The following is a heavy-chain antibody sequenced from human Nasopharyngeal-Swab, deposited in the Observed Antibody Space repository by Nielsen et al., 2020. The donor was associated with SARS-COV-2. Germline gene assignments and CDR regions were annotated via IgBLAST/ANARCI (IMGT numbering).Heavy chain of an antibody. CDR1: GFTFSSND. J-gene: IGHJ4*02. CDR2: IGAAGGT. CDR3: ARDPGSYYFDF. V-gene: IGHV3-13*01. Sequence: GGSLRLSCAASGFTFSSNDMHWVRLPRGKGLEWVSAIGAAGGTYYPDSVKGRFTISRENAKNSLYLQMNSLRAEDTAVYYCARDPGSYYFDFWGQGTLVTVSS. D-gene: IGHD3-10*01.